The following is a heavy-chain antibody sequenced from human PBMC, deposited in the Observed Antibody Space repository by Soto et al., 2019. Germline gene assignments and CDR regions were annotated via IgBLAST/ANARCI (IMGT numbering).Heavy chain of an antibody. Sequence: QVQLVQSGAEVKKPGASVKVSCKDSGYTLTRFALHWVRQAPGQRLEWMGWISADSGNSQYSQKFQGRVTITRDTSASTAYMELSSLISEGTAVYYCARWLGGLDLWGQGTLVTVSS. V-gene: IGHV1-3*01. CDR2: ISADSGNS. D-gene: IGHD6-19*01. CDR1: GYTLTRFA. CDR3: ARWLGGLDL. J-gene: IGHJ4*02.